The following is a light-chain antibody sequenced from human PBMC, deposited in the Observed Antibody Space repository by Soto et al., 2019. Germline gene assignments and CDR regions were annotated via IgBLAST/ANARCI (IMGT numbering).Light chain of an antibody. V-gene: IGLV1-36*01. Sequence: QSVLTQPPSVSEAPRQRVTISCSGSSSNIGSNAVNWYQQLPGKTPKLVIYYNDLVPSGVSDRFSGSKSGTSASLAISGLQSEDEADYYCATWDDTLNGVVFGGRTKLTVL. CDR3: ATWDDTLNGVV. CDR2: YND. J-gene: IGLJ3*02. CDR1: SSNIGSNA.